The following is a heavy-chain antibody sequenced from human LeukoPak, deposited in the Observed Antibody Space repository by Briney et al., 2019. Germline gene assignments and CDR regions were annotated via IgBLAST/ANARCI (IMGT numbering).Heavy chain of an antibody. CDR3: AKGQIAPGIAVAGPRDFDY. Sequence: PGGSLRLSCAASGFTFSSYGMHWVRQAPGKGLEGVAVIWYDGSNKYYADSVKGRFTISRDNSKNTLYLQMNSLRAEDTAVYYCAKGQIAPGIAVAGPRDFDYWGQGTLVTVSS. CDR1: GFTFSSYG. J-gene: IGHJ4*02. V-gene: IGHV3-33*06. D-gene: IGHD6-19*01. CDR2: IWYDGSNK.